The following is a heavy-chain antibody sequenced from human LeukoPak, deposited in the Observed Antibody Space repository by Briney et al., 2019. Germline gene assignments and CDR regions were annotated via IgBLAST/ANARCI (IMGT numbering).Heavy chain of an antibody. Sequence: SETLSLTCTVSGGPISSYYWSWIRQPPGKGLEWIGYIYYSGSTNYNPSLKSRVTMSIDTSKNQFSLKLSSVTAADTAVYYCARLGMVYDSSGYFDYWGQGTLVTVSS. D-gene: IGHD3-22*01. CDR1: GGPISSYY. V-gene: IGHV4-59*01. J-gene: IGHJ4*02. CDR3: ARLGMVYDSSGYFDY. CDR2: IYYSGST.